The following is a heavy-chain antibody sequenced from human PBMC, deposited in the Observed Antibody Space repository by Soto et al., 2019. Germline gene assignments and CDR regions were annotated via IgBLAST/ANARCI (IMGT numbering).Heavy chain of an antibody. Sequence: QVQLVQSGAEVKKPGASVKVSCKASGYTFTNYAISWVRQAPGQGLEWMGWISAYNGDTKYAQKLQGRVTMTTDTSTTTANMELRSLRSDDAAVYFCAREGGSNSWYGVGYYYYGMDVWGQGTTVTVSS. CDR3: AREGGSNSWYGVGYYYYGMDV. D-gene: IGHD6-13*01. V-gene: IGHV1-18*04. CDR1: GYTFTNYA. J-gene: IGHJ6*02. CDR2: ISAYNGDT.